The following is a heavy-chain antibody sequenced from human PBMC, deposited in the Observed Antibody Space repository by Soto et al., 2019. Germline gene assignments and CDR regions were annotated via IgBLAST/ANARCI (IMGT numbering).Heavy chain of an antibody. CDR3: MRPAPRGRHYFYFGMDV. Sequence: GGSLRLSCAAPGFTFSSYAMSWARQAPGKGLEWVSGISSSGGSTYYADSVKGRFTISRDNSKNTLFLRMNRPRVEDTAVYYCMRPAPRGRHYFYFGMDVWGQGTTVTVSS. CDR1: GFTFSSYA. V-gene: IGHV3-23*01. D-gene: IGHD3-10*01. CDR2: ISSSGGST. J-gene: IGHJ6*02.